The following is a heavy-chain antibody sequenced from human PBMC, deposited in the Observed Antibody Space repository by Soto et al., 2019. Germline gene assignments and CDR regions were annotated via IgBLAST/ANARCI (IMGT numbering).Heavy chain of an antibody. Sequence: ASVKVSCKASGYTFTSYGISWVRQAPGQGLEWMGWISAYNGNTNYAQKLQGRVTMTTDTSTSTAYMELRSLRSDDTAVYYCARDPGLPDYYDSSDYPPLYDWGQGTLVTVS. CDR2: ISAYNGNT. V-gene: IGHV1-18*01. CDR3: ARDPGLPDYYDSSDYPPLYD. J-gene: IGHJ4*02. CDR1: GYTFTSYG. D-gene: IGHD3-22*01.